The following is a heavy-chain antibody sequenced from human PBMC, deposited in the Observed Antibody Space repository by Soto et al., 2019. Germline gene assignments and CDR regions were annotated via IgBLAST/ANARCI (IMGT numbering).Heavy chain of an antibody. CDR3: ARGSAGAAGGHYFDY. J-gene: IGHJ4*02. V-gene: IGHV5-51*01. Sequence: GASLKISCEGSGYIFTRYWIAWVRQMPGKGLEWMGSIYVGDSDTRYSPSSQGRVTMSADKSIDTAYIQWSSLKASDTAMYYCARGSAGAAGGHYFDYWGQGTLVTVSS. CDR1: GYIFTRYW. CDR2: IYVGDSDT. D-gene: IGHD3-10*01.